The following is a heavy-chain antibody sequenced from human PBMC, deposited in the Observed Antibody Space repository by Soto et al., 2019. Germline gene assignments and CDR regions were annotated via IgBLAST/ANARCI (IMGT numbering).Heavy chain of an antibody. CDR1: GYTFSDYY. CDR2: IDPRNGGT. D-gene: IGHD2-2*01. J-gene: IGHJ4*02. Sequence: QEQLVQSESDVKKPGASVTVSCKASGYTFSDYYIHWVRQAPGQGLEWMGWIDPRNGGTKYAQKFQDRFSMTTDTSTSTASMELRRVRTDDTAVFFCARVRYRNVIHAWGQGTVVTVSS. V-gene: IGHV1-2*02. CDR3: ARVRYRNVIHA.